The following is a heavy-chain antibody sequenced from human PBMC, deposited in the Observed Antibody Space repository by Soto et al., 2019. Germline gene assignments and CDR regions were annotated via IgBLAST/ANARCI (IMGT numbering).Heavy chain of an antibody. D-gene: IGHD3-10*02. Sequence: GASVKVSCKASGYTLTSYGISWVRQAPGQGLEWMGWISAYNGNTNYAQKLQGRVTMTTDTSTSTAYMELRSLRSDDTAVYYCARARVRGVIHPRPDDYWGQGTLVTVSS. CDR2: ISAYNGNT. V-gene: IGHV1-18*01. J-gene: IGHJ4*02. CDR3: ARARVRGVIHPRPDDY. CDR1: GYTLTSYG.